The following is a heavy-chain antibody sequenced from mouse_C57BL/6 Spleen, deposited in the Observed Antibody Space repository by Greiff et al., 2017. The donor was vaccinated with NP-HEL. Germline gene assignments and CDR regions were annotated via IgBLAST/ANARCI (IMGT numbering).Heavy chain of an antibody. CDR3: TTDYYGYDVGYAMDY. V-gene: IGHV14-1*01. J-gene: IGHJ4*01. D-gene: IGHD2-2*01. CDR2: IDPEDGDT. CDR1: GFNIKDYY. Sequence: VQLKQSGAELVRPGASVKLSCTASGFNIKDYYMHWVKQRPEQGLEWIGRIDPEDGDTEYAPKFQGKATMTADTSSNTAYLQLSSLTSEDTAVYYCTTDYYGYDVGYAMDYWGQGTSVTVSS.